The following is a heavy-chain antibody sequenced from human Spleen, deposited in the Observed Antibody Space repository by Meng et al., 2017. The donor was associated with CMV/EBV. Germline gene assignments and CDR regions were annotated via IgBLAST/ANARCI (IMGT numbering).Heavy chain of an antibody. J-gene: IGHJ5*01. CDR2: IIPTTGSR. Sequence: VSNFVTTWVRQAPGQGLEWMGGIIPTTGSRNYPQRFQGRVTITTDDSTTTTYMDLSSLTYADTAIYYCARGGTHCFSGGCYSSGFNFWGQGTLVTVSS. CDR1: VSNFV. D-gene: IGHD2-21*02. CDR3: ARGGTHCFSGGCYSSGFNF. V-gene: IGHV1-69*05.